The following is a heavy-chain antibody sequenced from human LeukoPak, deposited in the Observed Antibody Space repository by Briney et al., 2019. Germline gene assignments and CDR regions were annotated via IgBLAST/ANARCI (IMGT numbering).Heavy chain of an antibody. V-gene: IGHV3-15*01. CDR2: IKSKGDGETT. Sequence: GGSLRLSCAASGFTFTNAWMTWVRQAPGKGLEWVGRIKSKGDGETTDYAAPVKGIFSMSRDDSKATMYPQMYSLEAEDTAVYYCTTDLGLTMIRGVIVCWGQGALVTVSS. D-gene: IGHD3-10*01. J-gene: IGHJ4*02. CDR3: TTDLGLTMIRGVIVC. CDR1: GFTFTNAW.